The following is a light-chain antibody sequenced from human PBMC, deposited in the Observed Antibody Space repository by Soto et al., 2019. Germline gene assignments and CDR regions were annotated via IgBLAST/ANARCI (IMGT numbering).Light chain of an antibody. CDR3: QQRSNWPGLT. J-gene: IGKJ4*01. CDR2: DAS. V-gene: IGKV3-11*01. Sequence: EIVLTQSPATLSLSPGERATLSCRASQSVSTYLAWYQQKPGQAPRLLIYDASNRATGIPARFSGSGSATAFTLTISSLEPEDFAVYYCQQRSNWPGLTFGGGTKVEIK. CDR1: QSVSTY.